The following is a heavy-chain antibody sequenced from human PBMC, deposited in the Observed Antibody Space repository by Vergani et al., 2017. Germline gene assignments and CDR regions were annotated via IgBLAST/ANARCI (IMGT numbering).Heavy chain of an antibody. J-gene: IGHJ6*03. D-gene: IGHD5-12*01. CDR2: INPSGGST. CDR3: ARDRSGYDFHYYYYMDV. Sequence: QVQLVQSGAEVKKPGASVKVSCKASGYTFTSYYMHWVRQAPGQGLEWMGIINPSGGSTIYAQKFQGRVTMTRDTSTSTVYMELSSLRSEDTAVYYCARDRSGYDFHYYYYMDVWGKGTTVTVSS. V-gene: IGHV1-46*01. CDR1: GYTFTSYY.